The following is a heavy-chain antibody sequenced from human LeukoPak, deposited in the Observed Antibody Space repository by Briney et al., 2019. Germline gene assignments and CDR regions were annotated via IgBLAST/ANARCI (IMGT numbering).Heavy chain of an antibody. CDR1: GFTFSSYA. V-gene: IGHV3-23*01. CDR3: AKDRPDIVVVPAATYPFDY. D-gene: IGHD2-2*01. J-gene: IGHJ4*02. CDR2: VSISGATT. Sequence: GGSLRLSCAASGFTFSSYAMSWVRQAPGKGLEWISGVSISGATTNHADSVKGRFTISRDNSKNTLYLQMNSLRAEDTAVYYCAKDRPDIVVVPAATYPFDYWGQGTLVTVSS.